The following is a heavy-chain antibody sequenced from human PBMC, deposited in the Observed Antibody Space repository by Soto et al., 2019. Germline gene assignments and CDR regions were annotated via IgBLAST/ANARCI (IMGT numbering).Heavy chain of an antibody. CDR3: ARGGGATVTTFSGYYYYYMDV. CDR1: GGSFSGYY. CDR2: INHSGST. D-gene: IGHD4-17*01. J-gene: IGHJ6*03. V-gene: IGHV4-34*01. Sequence: SETLSLTCAVYGGSFSGYYWSWIRQPPGKGLEWIGEINHSGSTNYNPSLKSRVTISVDTSKNQFSLKLSSVTAADTAVYYCARGGGATVTTFSGYYYYYMDVWGKGTTVTVSS.